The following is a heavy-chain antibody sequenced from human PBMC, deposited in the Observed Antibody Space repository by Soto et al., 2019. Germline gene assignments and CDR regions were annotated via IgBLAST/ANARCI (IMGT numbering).Heavy chain of an antibody. J-gene: IGHJ5*02. V-gene: IGHV1-18*01. CDR3: GKLYCSGGSCYGWFDT. Sequence: ASVKVSCKASGDTFSSYAISWVRQAPGQGLEWMGWINGYNGNTNYAQKVQGRVTMTTDRSTSTAYMELRSLRSDDTAVYYCGKLYCSGGSCYGWFDTWGQGTLVTVSS. D-gene: IGHD2-15*01. CDR2: INGYNGNT. CDR1: GDTFSSYA.